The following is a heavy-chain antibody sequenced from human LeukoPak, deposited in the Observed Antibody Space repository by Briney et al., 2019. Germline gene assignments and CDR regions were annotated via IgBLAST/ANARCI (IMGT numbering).Heavy chain of an antibody. Sequence: PSETLSLTCTVSGGSISSSSYYWGWIRQPPGKALAWIGSIYYSGSTYYNPSLKSRVTISVDTSKNQFSLKLSSVTAADTAVYYCARIGTRDYDFWGGYRNYFDYWGQGTLVTVSS. CDR2: IYYSGST. D-gene: IGHD3-3*01. CDR1: GGSISSSSYY. J-gene: IGHJ4*02. V-gene: IGHV4-39*01. CDR3: ARIGTRDYDFWGGYRNYFDY.